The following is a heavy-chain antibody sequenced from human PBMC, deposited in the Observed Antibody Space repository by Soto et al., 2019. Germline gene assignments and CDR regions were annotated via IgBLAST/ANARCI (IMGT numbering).Heavy chain of an antibody. V-gene: IGHV3-23*01. CDR2: ISGSGGST. CDR1: GFTFSSYA. CDR3: AKTVGITFGGVIALDY. D-gene: IGHD3-16*02. J-gene: IGHJ4*02. Sequence: GGSLRLSCAASGFTFSSYAMSWVRQAPGKGLEWVSAISGSGGSTYYADSVKGRFTISRDNSKNTLYLQMNSLRAEDTAVYYCAKTVGITFGGVIALDYWGQGTLVTVSS.